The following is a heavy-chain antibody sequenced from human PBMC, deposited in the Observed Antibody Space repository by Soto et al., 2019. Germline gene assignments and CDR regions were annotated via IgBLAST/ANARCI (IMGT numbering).Heavy chain of an antibody. J-gene: IGHJ6*02. V-gene: IGHV1-3*04. CDR3: XXXXXXMXX. CDR2: INIGNANT. CDR1: GXXXXXXX. Sequence: QVQLVQSGADVKKPGASVKVSCKASGXXXXXXXXXXXRQXXGQSLEWMGWINIGNANTKYSQTFQGRVTITRDTSASTAXXXXXXXXXXXXXXXXXXXXXXXMXXWXQGTTVIVSS.